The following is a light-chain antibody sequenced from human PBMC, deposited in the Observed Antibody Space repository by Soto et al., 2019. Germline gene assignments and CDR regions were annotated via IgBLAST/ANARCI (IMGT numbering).Light chain of an antibody. V-gene: IGKV4-1*01. J-gene: IGKJ5*01. Sequence: DIVMTQSPDSLAVSLGERATINCKSSQSVLYSSNNRNYLAWYQQKPGQPPKLLIYWASTRESGVPDRFSGSGSGTDFTLTISRLEPEDFALYYCQQYGSSPRITFGQGTRLEIK. CDR1: QSVLYSSNNRNY. CDR3: QQYGSSPRIT. CDR2: WAS.